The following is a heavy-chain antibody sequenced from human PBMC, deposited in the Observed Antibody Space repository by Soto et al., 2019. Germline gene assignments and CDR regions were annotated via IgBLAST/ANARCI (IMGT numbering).Heavy chain of an antibody. CDR1: GGTFSSYT. Sequence: QVQLVQSGAEVKKPGSSVKVSCKASGGTFSSYTISWVRQAPGQGLEWMGRIIPILGIANYAQKFQGRVTITADKSTSTGYMELSSLRSEDTAVYYCARDSPSSIAAAGTPYYYYGMDVWGQGTTVTVSS. CDR3: ARDSPSSIAAAGTPYYYYGMDV. CDR2: IIPILGIA. D-gene: IGHD6-13*01. J-gene: IGHJ6*02. V-gene: IGHV1-69*08.